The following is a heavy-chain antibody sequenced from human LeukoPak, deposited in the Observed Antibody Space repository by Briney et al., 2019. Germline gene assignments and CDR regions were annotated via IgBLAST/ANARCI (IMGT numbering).Heavy chain of an antibody. CDR3: ARSDYGDRYYFDY. CDR2: IIPIFGTA. D-gene: IGHD4-17*01. CDR1: GGTFSSYA. J-gene: IGHJ4*02. Sequence: SVKVSCKASGGTFSSYAISWVRQAPGQGLEWMGRIIPIFGTANYAQKFQGRVTITPDESTSTAYMELSSLRSEDTAVYYCARSDYGDRYYFDYWGQGTLVTVSS. V-gene: IGHV1-69*13.